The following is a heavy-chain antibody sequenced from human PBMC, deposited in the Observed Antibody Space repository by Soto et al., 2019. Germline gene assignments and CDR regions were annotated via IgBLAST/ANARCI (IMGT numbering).Heavy chain of an antibody. CDR3: ASDGSGWSGTPYFDY. D-gene: IGHD6-19*01. CDR1: GYTFTAYV. Sequence: QVQLVQSGAEVKKPGASVKVSCKASGYTFTAYVISWVRQAPGQGLEWMGWISSYNGNINYAQKFQGRVTLTTDTSTSTAYMELRSLRSDDTAVYYCASDGSGWSGTPYFDYWGQGTLVTVSS. CDR2: ISSYNGNI. J-gene: IGHJ4*02. V-gene: IGHV1-18*01.